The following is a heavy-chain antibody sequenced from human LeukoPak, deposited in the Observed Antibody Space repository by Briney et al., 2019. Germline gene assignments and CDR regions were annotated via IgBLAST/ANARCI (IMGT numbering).Heavy chain of an antibody. CDR2: INSRGSTK. CDR3: ARGFEDFYDSSGRGGFDY. J-gene: IGHJ4*02. D-gene: IGHD6-25*01. Sequence: PGGSLRLSCVASGFTFIYYTMNWDRQAPGKGLEWVAYINSRGSTKWYGDSVKGRFTISRDNAENSLYLQMNSLRADDTAIYYCARGFEDFYDSSGRGGFDYWGQGALVTVSS. CDR1: GFTFIYYT. V-gene: IGHV3-48*04.